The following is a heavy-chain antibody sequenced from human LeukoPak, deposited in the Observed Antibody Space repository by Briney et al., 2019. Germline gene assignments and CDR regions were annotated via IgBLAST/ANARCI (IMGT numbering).Heavy chain of an antibody. D-gene: IGHD3-16*01. CDR2: IYYSGST. V-gene: IGHV4-59*01. Sequence: SETLSLTCTVSGGSISSYYWSWIRQPPGKGLEWIGYIYYSGSTNYNPSLKSRVTISVDTSKNQFSLKLSSVTAADTAVYYCARDGGPTSYYYYGMDVWGQGATVTVSS. J-gene: IGHJ6*02. CDR1: GGSISSYY. CDR3: ARDGGPTSYYYYGMDV.